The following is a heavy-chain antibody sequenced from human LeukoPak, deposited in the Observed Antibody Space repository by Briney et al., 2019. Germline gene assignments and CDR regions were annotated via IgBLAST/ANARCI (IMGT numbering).Heavy chain of an antibody. V-gene: IGHV1-18*01. CDR2: ISAYNGNT. J-gene: IGHJ6*02. CDR3: ARDLVRGTSCPAA. CDR1: GGAFSSYA. D-gene: IGHD2-2*01. Sequence: ASVKVSCKASGGAFSSYAISWVRQAPGQGLERMGWISAYNGNTNYAQKLQGRVTMTTDTSTSTAYMELRSLRSDDTAVYYCARDLVRGTSCPAAWGQGTTVTVSS.